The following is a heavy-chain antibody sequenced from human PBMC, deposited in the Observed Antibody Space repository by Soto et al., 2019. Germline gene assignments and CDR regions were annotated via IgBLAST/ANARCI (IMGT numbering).Heavy chain of an antibody. V-gene: IGHV3-53*01. J-gene: IGHJ4*02. Sequence: PXGSLILSCAASGFSVNNYMSWVRQAPGKGLEWVSVMYSGGGTWYTDSVKGRFTISRDNSKNTLYLQMNSLRAEDTALYYCASAPSALYDYWGQGTLVTVSS. CDR1: GFSVNNY. CDR3: ASAPSALYDY. D-gene: IGHD3-16*01. CDR2: MYSGGGT.